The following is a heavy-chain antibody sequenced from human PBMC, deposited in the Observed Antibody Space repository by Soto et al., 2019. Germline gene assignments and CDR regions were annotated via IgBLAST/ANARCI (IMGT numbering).Heavy chain of an antibody. V-gene: IGHV3-53*04. D-gene: IGHD3-10*01. CDR2: IYSGGST. J-gene: IGHJ6*03. CDR1: GFTVSSNY. CDR3: ARVEVRGVINYYYYMDV. Sequence: HPGGSLRLSCAASGFTVSSNYMSWVRQAPGKGLEWVSVIYSGGSTYYADSVKGRFTISRHNSKNTLYLQMNSLRAEDTAVYYCARVEVRGVINYYYYMDVWGKGTTVTVSS.